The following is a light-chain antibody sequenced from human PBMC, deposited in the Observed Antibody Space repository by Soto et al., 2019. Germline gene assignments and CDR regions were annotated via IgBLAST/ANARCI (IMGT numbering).Light chain of an antibody. Sequence: EIVLTQSPGTLSLSPGERATLSCRASQTMRSSHLAWYQQKPGQAPRLLIYGASTRATGVPARFSGSRSGPEFSLTINSLQSEDFAIYYCQRYNNWPLTVGGGTKVESK. CDR2: GAS. CDR1: QTMRSSH. V-gene: IGKV3-15*01. CDR3: QRYNNWPLT. J-gene: IGKJ4*01.